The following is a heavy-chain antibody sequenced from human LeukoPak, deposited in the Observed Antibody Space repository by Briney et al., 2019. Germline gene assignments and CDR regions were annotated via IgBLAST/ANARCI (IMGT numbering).Heavy chain of an antibody. CDR3: ARVADGKGYPFDY. Sequence: SETLSLTCTVSGGSINSNSRDSNYWGWIRQPPGKGLECIGTIYYSGSTYYKSSLKSRVTISVDTSKNQFSLKLSSVTAADTAVYYCARVADGKGYPFDYWGQGTLVTVSS. J-gene: IGHJ4*02. V-gene: IGHV4-39*07. D-gene: IGHD5-18*01. CDR2: IYYSGST. CDR1: GGSINSNSRDSNY.